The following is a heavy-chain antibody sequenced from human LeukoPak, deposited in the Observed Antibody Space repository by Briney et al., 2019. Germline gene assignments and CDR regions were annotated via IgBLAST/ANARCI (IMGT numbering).Heavy chain of an antibody. V-gene: IGHV4-30-4*08. Sequence: SETLSLTCTVSGGSISSGDYYWSWIRQPPGKGLEWIGYIYYSGSTYYNPSLKSRVTISVDTSKNQFSLKLSSVTAAHTAVYYCARSLMNCSGGSCYPIDAFDIWGQGTMVTVSS. CDR2: IYYSGST. CDR1: GGSISSGDYY. D-gene: IGHD2-15*01. J-gene: IGHJ3*02. CDR3: ARSLMNCSGGSCYPIDAFDI.